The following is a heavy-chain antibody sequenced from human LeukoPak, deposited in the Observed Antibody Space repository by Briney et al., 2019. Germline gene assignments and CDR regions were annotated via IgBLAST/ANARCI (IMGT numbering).Heavy chain of an antibody. CDR3: ARVVEMATIRGAFDI. Sequence: SVKVSCXASGGTFSSYAISWVRQAPGQGLEWMGRIIPIFGTANYAQKFQGRVTITTDESTSTAYMELSSLRSEDTAVYYCARVVEMATIRGAFDIWGQGTMVTVSS. CDR1: GGTFSSYA. J-gene: IGHJ3*02. V-gene: IGHV1-69*05. D-gene: IGHD5-24*01. CDR2: IIPIFGTA.